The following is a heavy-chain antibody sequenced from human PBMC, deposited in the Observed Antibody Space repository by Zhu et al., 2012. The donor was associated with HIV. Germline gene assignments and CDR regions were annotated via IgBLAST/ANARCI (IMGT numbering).Heavy chain of an antibody. CDR3: ARLRDTSGYYYPFDY. V-gene: IGHV4-59*11. J-gene: IGHJ4*02. CDR1: GGSTSSHY. Sequence: QVQLQESGPGLVKPSETLSLTCSVSGGSTSSHYWSWIRQPPGKGLEWIGYVYYTGTTNYNPSLKSRVTISLDMSKNQFSLKLTSVTAADTAVYYCARLRDTSGYYYPFDYSGPGNPGHRLL. CDR2: VYYTGTT. D-gene: IGHD3-22*01.